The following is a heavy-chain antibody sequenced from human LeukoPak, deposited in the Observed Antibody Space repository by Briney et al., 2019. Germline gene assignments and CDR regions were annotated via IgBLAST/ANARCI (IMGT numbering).Heavy chain of an antibody. V-gene: IGHV3-11*01. CDR1: GFTFSDYY. CDR2: ISSSGSTI. J-gene: IGHJ6*02. CDR3: ARVGDFWSGYDPYYYGMDV. D-gene: IGHD3-3*01. Sequence: GGSLRLSCAASGFTFSDYYMSWIRQAPGMGLEWVSYISSSGSTIYYADSVKGRFTISRDNAKNSLYLQMNSLRAEDTAVYYCARVGDFWSGYDPYYYGMDVWGQGTTVTVSS.